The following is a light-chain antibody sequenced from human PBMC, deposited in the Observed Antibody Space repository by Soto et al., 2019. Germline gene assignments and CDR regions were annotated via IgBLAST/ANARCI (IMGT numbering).Light chain of an antibody. J-gene: IGLJ2*01. CDR2: RNN. CDR1: SSSIGRNY. CDR3: AAWDDSLGVGG. V-gene: IGLV1-47*01. Sequence: QSVLTQPPSASGTPGQRVTISCSGSSSSIGRNYVYWYQHLPGTAPKLLIFRNNYRPSGVPDRLSGSKSGTSASLAISGLRSDDEADYYCAAWDDSLGVGGFGGGTKLTVL.